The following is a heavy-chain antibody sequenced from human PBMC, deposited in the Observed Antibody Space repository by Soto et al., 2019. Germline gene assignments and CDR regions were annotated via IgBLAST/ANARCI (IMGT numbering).Heavy chain of an antibody. CDR3: ARLWFGELMMRGPRSVDV. Sequence: PGGSLRLSCAASGFTFSDYYMSWIRQAPGKGLEWVSYISSSSSYTNYADSVKGRFTISRDNAKNSLYLQMNSLRAEDTAVYYCARLWFGELMMRGPRSVDVWGQGTTVTVSS. CDR2: ISSSSSYT. D-gene: IGHD3-10*01. J-gene: IGHJ6*02. V-gene: IGHV3-11*03. CDR1: GFTFSDYY.